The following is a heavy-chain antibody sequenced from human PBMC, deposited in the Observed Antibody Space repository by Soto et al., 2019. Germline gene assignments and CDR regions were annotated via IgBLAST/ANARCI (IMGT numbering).Heavy chain of an antibody. CDR1: GFTFKNYD. J-gene: IGHJ4*02. Sequence: EVQLLESGGGLVQPGGSLRLSCVASGFTFKNYDMRWVRQAPGKGLEWVSGISGSGAITYYADSVRGRFTISRDNSKNTRYLQLNSLRAEDTAIYYCAKVRQFRSYYEGAGHYNNWGQGTLVTVSS. CDR3: AKVRQFRSYYEGAGHYNN. V-gene: IGHV3-23*01. CDR2: ISGSGAIT. D-gene: IGHD3-10*01.